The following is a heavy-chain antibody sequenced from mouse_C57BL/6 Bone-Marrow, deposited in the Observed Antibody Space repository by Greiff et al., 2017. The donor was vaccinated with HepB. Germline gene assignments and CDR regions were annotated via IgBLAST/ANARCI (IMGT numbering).Heavy chain of an antibody. CDR3: AGDIYGSSYFDV. V-gene: IGHV12-3*01. D-gene: IGHD1-1*01. Sequence: VQVVESGPGLVKPSQSLFLTCSITGFPITSGYYWIWIRQSPGKPLEWMGYITHSGETFYNPSLQSPISITRETSKNQFFLQLNSVTTEDTAMYYCAGDIYGSSYFDVWGTGTTVTVSS. CDR2: ITHSGET. J-gene: IGHJ1*03. CDR1: GFPITSGYY.